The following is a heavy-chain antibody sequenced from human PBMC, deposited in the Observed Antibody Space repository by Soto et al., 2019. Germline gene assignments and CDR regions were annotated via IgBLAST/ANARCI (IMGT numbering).Heavy chain of an antibody. CDR1: GFTFSSYW. Sequence: PGGSLRLSCAASGFTFSSYWMSWVRQAPGKGLEWVANIKQDGSEKYYVDSVKGRFTISRDNAKNSLYLQMNSLRAEDTAVYYCASVTSPYSIVGGLRFDPWGRGTLVTVSS. V-gene: IGHV3-7*01. D-gene: IGHD3-16*01. J-gene: IGHJ5*02. CDR3: ASVTSPYSIVGGLRFDP. CDR2: IKQDGSEK.